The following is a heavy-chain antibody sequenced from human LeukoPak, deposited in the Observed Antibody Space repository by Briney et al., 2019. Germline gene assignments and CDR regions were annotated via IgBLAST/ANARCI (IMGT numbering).Heavy chain of an antibody. V-gene: IGHV3-53*01. D-gene: IGHD3-10*01. J-gene: IGHJ4*02. CDR1: GLTVSSNC. CDR3: ARKSASGNYPLDY. CDR2: MSADSATT. Sequence: GGSLRLSCAASGLTVSSNCMSWVRQAPGKGLEWVSVMSADSATTFYADSVKGRFTISRDNAKNTVFLQMSSLRAEDTALYYCARKSASGNYPLDYWGQGTLVTVSS.